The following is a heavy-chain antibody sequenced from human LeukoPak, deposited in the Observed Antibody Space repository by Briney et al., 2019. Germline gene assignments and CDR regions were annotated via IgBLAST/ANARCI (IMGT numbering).Heavy chain of an antibody. CDR3: ARGGCSGGSCYFPDY. J-gene: IGHJ4*02. Sequence: LRLSCAASGFTFTDSYMTWVRQAPGKGLEWIGEINHSGSTNYNPSLKSRVTISVDTSKNQFSLKLSSVTAADTAVYYCARGGCSGGSCYFPDYWGQGTLVTVSS. CDR1: GFTFTDSY. V-gene: IGHV4-34*01. CDR2: INHSGST. D-gene: IGHD2-15*01.